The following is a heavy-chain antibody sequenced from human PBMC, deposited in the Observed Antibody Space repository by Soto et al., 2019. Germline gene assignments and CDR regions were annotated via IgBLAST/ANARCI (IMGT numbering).Heavy chain of an antibody. V-gene: IGHV3-74*03. D-gene: IGHD2-21*02. CDR1: GFSFSSSW. J-gene: IGHJ3*02. Sequence: EVQLVESGGGLVQPGGSLRLSCAASGFSFSSSWMHWVRQAPGMGLVWVSRISFDGTATTSADAVKGRFIISRDNAKNTLFLQMHHLRADDTAMYYCVRDRRLRGHLFDIWGQGTFVSVSS. CDR2: ISFDGTAT. CDR3: VRDRRLRGHLFDI.